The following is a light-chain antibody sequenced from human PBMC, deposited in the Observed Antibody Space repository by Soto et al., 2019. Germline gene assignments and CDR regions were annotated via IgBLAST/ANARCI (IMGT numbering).Light chain of an antibody. J-gene: IGLJ2*01. CDR1: NSDVGGYNY. Sequence: QSVLTQPASVSGSPGQSITISCTGTNSDVGGYNYVSWYQQHPGKAPKLIIYEVSNRPSGVSNRFSGSKSGDTASLTISGLQAGDEADYYCGSYRTSSRVVFGGGTKLTVL. V-gene: IGLV2-14*01. CDR3: GSYRTSSRVV. CDR2: EVS.